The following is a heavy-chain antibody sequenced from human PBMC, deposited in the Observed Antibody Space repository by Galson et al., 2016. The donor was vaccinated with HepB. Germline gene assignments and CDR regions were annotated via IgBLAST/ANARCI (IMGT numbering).Heavy chain of an antibody. CDR3: ARGSLGYTYAKKGYLDS. CDR2: INPDETTT. Sequence: SLRLSCAASGFTFSDYWMHWVRQAPGKGLVWVSRINPDETTTTYADSVEGRFTVSRDNAKKTLFLQMHSLTAEDSAVYYCARGSLGYTYAKKGYLDSWGQGSLVIVSS. CDR1: GFTFSDYW. D-gene: IGHD5-18*01. V-gene: IGHV3-74*01. J-gene: IGHJ4*02.